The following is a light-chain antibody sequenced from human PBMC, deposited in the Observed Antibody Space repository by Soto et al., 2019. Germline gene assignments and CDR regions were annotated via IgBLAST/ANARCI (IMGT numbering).Light chain of an antibody. J-gene: IGLJ2*01. V-gene: IGLV1-40*01. Sequence: QSVLTQPPSVSGAPGQRVTISCTGSSSNIGAGYDVHWYQQLPGTAPKLLIYGNNNRPSGVPDRFSGSKYGASGSLAITGLQAEDDADYSCQSYDSSLSGSVFGGGTKLTVL. CDR3: QSYDSSLSGSV. CDR2: GNN. CDR1: SSNIGAGYD.